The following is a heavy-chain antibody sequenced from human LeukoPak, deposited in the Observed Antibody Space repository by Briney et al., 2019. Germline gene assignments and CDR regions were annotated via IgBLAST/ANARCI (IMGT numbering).Heavy chain of an antibody. V-gene: IGHV1-69*01. CDR2: IIPIFGTA. CDR1: GGTFSSYA. J-gene: IGHJ5*02. Sequence: SVKVSCKASGGTFSSYAISWVRQAPGQGLEWMGGIIPIFGTANYAQKFQGRVTITADESTSTAYMELSSLRSEDTAVYYCASGPLSGVPAALYNWFDPWGQGTLVSVSS. D-gene: IGHD2-2*01. CDR3: ASGPLSGVPAALYNWFDP.